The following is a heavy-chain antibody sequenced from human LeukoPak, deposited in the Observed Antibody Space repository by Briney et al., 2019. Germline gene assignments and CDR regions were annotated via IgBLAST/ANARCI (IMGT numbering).Heavy chain of an antibody. V-gene: IGHV4-30-4*08. D-gene: IGHD2-15*01. CDR1: EYY. Sequence: EYYMGWIRQPPGKGLEWIGYIFYTGNTHYNPSLQSRVTFSVDTSKNQFSLKLSSVTAADTAVYFCATVVVVAATNYYYYATDVWGQGTTVTVSS. J-gene: IGHJ6*02. CDR2: IFYTGNT. CDR3: ATVVVVAATNYYYYATDV.